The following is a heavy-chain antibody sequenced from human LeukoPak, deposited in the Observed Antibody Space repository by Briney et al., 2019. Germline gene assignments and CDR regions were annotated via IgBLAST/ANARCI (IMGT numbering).Heavy chain of an antibody. D-gene: IGHD2-15*01. CDR1: GGSISSYY. CDR2: IYYSGST. Sequence: PSETLSLTCTVSGGSISSYYWSWLRQPPGKGLEWIGYIYYSGSTNYNPSLKSRVTISVDTSKNQFSLKLSSATAADTAVYYCAREWWYCSGGSCVDYGMDVWGQGTTVTVSS. V-gene: IGHV4-59*01. CDR3: AREWWYCSGGSCVDYGMDV. J-gene: IGHJ6*02.